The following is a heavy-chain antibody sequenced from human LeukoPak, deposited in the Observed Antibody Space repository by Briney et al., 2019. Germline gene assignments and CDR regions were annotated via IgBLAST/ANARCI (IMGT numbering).Heavy chain of an antibody. CDR2: ISAYNGNT. J-gene: IGHJ5*02. Sequence: ASVKVSCKASGYTFTSYGMSWVRQAPGQGLEWMGWISAYNGNTNYAQKLQGRVTMTTDTSTSTAYMELRSLRSDDTAVYYCARVHPITMVRGVTYDPWGQGTLVTVSS. D-gene: IGHD3-10*01. CDR3: ARVHPITMVRGVTYDP. CDR1: GYTFTSYG. V-gene: IGHV1-18*01.